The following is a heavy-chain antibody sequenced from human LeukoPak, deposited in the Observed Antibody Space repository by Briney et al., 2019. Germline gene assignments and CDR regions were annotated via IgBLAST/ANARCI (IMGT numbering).Heavy chain of an antibody. J-gene: IGHJ6*03. CDR2: INPNSGGT. Sequence: ASVKVSCKASGYTFTGYYMHWVRQAPGQGLGWMGWINPNSGGTNYAQKFQGRVTMTRDTSISTAYMELSRLRSDDTAVYYCARGFGELYYYHYYMDVWGKGTTVTVSS. D-gene: IGHD3-10*01. CDR3: ARGFGELYYYHYYMDV. V-gene: IGHV1-2*02. CDR1: GYTFTGYY.